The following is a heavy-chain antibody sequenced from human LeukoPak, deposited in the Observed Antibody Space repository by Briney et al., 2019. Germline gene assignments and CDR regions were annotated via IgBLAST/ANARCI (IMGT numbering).Heavy chain of an antibody. J-gene: IGHJ4*02. CDR1: GFTFSSYS. CDR3: ASGSSSSDY. Sequence: GGSLRLSCAASGFTFSSYSMNWARQAPGKGLEWVSSISSSSSYIYYADSVKGRFTISRDNAKNSLYLQMNSLRAEDTAVYYCASGSSSSDYWGQGTLVTVSS. CDR2: ISSSSSYI. V-gene: IGHV3-21*01. D-gene: IGHD6-6*01.